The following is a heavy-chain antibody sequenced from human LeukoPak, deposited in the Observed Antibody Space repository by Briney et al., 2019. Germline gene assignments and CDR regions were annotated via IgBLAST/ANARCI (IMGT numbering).Heavy chain of an antibody. V-gene: IGHV3-30*02. CDR3: AKEGDYYDSSGYYHWYFDL. J-gene: IGHJ2*01. D-gene: IGHD3-22*01. CDR1: GFTFSSYG. CDR2: IRYDGSNK. Sequence: GGSLRLSCAASGFTFSSYGMHWVRQAPGKGLEWVAFIRYDGSNKYYADSVKGRFTISRDNSKNTLYLQMNSLRAEDTAVYYCAKEGDYYDSSGYYHWYFDLWGRGTLVTVSS.